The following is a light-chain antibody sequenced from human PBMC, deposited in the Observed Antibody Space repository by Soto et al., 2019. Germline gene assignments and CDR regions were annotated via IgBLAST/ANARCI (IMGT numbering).Light chain of an antibody. V-gene: IGKV3-15*01. CDR3: QPHNNWPVVT. J-gene: IGKJ4*01. Sequence: EMVMTQSPATLSVSPGERVTLSCRASRSISNNLAWYQQKPGQAPRLLIYGASTRATGITARFSGSGSGTEFTLTINSLQSEDFAMYYCQPHNNWPVVTFGGGTRVEIK. CDR2: GAS. CDR1: RSISNN.